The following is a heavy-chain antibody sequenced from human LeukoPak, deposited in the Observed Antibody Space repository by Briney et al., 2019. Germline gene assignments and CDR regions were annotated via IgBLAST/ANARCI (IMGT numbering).Heavy chain of an antibody. J-gene: IGHJ5*02. V-gene: IGHV3-74*01. CDR1: GFTVSSKY. CDR2: INSDGSST. D-gene: IGHD6-13*01. CDR3: ARDAPSYSSSWYRFDP. Sequence: GGSLRLSCAASGFTVSSKYMSWVRQAPGKGLVWVSRINSDGSSTSYADSVKGRFTISRDNAKNTLYLQMNSLRAEDTAVYYCARDAPSYSSSWYRFDPWGQGTLVTVSS.